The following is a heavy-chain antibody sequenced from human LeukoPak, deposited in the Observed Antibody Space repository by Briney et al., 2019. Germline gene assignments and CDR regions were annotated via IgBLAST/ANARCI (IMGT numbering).Heavy chain of an antibody. J-gene: IGHJ6*03. Sequence: GGSLRLSCAASGFTFSSYEMNWVRQAPGKGLEWVSYISSSGSTIYYADSVKGRFTISRDNAKNSLYLQMNSLRAEDMPVYYCVRAFQELPQLYYYYYMDVWGKGTTVPVSS. V-gene: IGHV3-48*03. D-gene: IGHD6-13*01. CDR1: GFTFSSYE. CDR3: VRAFQELPQLYYYYYMDV. CDR2: ISSSGSTI.